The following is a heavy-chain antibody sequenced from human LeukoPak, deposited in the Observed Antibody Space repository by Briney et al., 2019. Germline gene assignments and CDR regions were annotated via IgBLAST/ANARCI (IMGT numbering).Heavy chain of an antibody. Sequence: GGSLRLSCAASGFTFSSYAMSWVRQAPGKGLEWVSAISGSGGSTYYADSAKGRFTISRDNSKNTLYLQMNSLRAEDTAVYYCAKLYYYDSSGPSHYWGQGTLVTVSS. CDR2: ISGSGGST. CDR3: AKLYYYDSSGPSHY. V-gene: IGHV3-23*01. J-gene: IGHJ4*02. CDR1: GFTFSSYA. D-gene: IGHD3-22*01.